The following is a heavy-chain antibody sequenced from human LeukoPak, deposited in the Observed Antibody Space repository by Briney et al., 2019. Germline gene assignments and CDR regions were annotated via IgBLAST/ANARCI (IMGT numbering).Heavy chain of an antibody. CDR2: IYYSGST. J-gene: IGHJ6*03. CDR1: DDSITMYY. CDR3: ARVLISSSWYPYYYYYMDV. V-gene: IGHV4-59*01. Sequence: SETLSLTCSVSDDSITMYYWTWIRQPPGKGLEWIGYIYYSGSTNYNPSLKSRVTISVDTSKNQFSLKLSSVTAADTAVYYCARVLISSSWYPYYYYYMDVWGKGTTVTISS. D-gene: IGHD6-13*01.